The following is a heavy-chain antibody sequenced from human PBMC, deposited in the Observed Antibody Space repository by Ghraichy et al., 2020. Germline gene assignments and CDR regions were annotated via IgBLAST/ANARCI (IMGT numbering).Heavy chain of an antibody. J-gene: IGHJ4*02. CDR2: INQDGSAK. D-gene: IGHD3-22*01. CDR3: TRDLFYFESSGYYASDY. V-gene: IGHV3-7*01. Sequence: GGSLRLSCEASGFTFSNSWMTWVRQAPGKGLEWVGNINQDGSAKYYMDCVRGRFTISRDNVKNSLYLQMNSLRAEDTAVYFCTRDLFYFESSGYYASDYWGQGTLVTVSS. CDR1: GFTFSNSW.